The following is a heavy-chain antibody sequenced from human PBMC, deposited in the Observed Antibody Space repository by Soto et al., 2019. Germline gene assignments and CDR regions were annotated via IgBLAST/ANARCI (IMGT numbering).Heavy chain of an antibody. CDR1: GGTFSSYA. D-gene: IGHD5-12*01. Sequence: SVKVSCKASGGTFSSYAISWVRQAPGQGLEWMGGIIPIFGTANYAQKFQGRVTITADESTSTAYMELSSLRSEDTAVYYCARDRRDIVATITRYYFDYWGQGTLVTVSS. V-gene: IGHV1-69*13. CDR3: ARDRRDIVATITRYYFDY. J-gene: IGHJ4*02. CDR2: IIPIFGTA.